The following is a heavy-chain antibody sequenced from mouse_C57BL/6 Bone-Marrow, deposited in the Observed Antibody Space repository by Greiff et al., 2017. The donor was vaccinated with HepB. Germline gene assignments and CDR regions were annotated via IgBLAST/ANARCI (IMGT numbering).Heavy chain of an antibody. CDR1: GFTFSDYG. V-gene: IGHV5-15*01. J-gene: IGHJ1*03. CDR2: ISNLAYSI. D-gene: IGHD3-2*02. Sequence: EVQVVESGGGLVQPGGSLKLSCAASGFTFSDYGMAWVRQAPRKGPEWVAFISNLAYSIYYADTVTGRFTISRENAKNTLYLEMSSLRSEDTAMYYCARHYLSYWYFDVWGTGTTVTVSS. CDR3: ARHYLSYWYFDV.